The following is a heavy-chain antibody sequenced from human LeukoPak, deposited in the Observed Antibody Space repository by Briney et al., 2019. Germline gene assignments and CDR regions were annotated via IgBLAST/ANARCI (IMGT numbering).Heavy chain of an antibody. V-gene: IGHV3-74*01. CDR3: ARSDWFDP. CDR2: IKGDGSVT. Sequence: GGSLRLSCAASGFSFRNAWMHWVRQAPGKGLVWVSRIKGDGSVTVYADSVEGRFTISRDNAKNTLYLQMNSLRVEDTAVYYCARSDWFDPWGQGTLVTVSS. D-gene: IGHD3-3*01. CDR1: GFSFRNAW. J-gene: IGHJ5*02.